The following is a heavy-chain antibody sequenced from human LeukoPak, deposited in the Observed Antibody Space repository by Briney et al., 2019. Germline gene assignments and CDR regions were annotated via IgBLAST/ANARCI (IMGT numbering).Heavy chain of an antibody. J-gene: IGHJ4*02. CDR1: GGTFSSYA. V-gene: IGHV1-69*01. CDR2: IIPIFGTA. D-gene: IGHD5-18*01. CDR3: ANYSMVTGYFDY. Sequence: SVKVSCKASGGTFSSYAISWVRQAPGQGLEWMGGIIPIFGTANYAQKFQGRVTITADESTSTAHMELSSLRSEDTAVYYCANYSMVTGYFDYWGQGTLVTVSS.